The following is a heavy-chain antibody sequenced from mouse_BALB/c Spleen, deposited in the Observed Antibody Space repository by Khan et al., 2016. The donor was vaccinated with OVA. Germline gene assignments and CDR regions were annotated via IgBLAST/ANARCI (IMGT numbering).Heavy chain of an antibody. CDR1: GDSITSGY. Sequence: EVQLQESGPSLVKPSQTLSLTCSVTGDSITSGYWSWIRKFPGNKLEYMGYMIYTGYTYYNPSLKRRISITRHTSKNQYYLQLISVTTEDTATSDGARSTYRYAFAYWGQGTLVTVSA. V-gene: IGHV3-8*02. CDR3: ARSTYRYAFAY. D-gene: IGHD2-14*01. J-gene: IGHJ3*01. CDR2: MIYTGYT.